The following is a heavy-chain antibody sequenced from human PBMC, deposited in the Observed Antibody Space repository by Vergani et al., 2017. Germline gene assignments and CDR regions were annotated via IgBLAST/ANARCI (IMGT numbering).Heavy chain of an antibody. CDR3: ARSWGSGFFDY. Sequence: QVQLVQSGAEVKKPGSSVKVTCKASGGTFSSYAISWVRQAPGQGLEWMGRIITILGIANYAQKFQGRVTITADKSTSTAYMELSSLRSEDTAVYYCARSWGSGFFDYWGQGTLVTVSS. D-gene: IGHD3-10*01. CDR2: IITILGIA. V-gene: IGHV1-69*04. CDR1: GGTFSSYA. J-gene: IGHJ4*02.